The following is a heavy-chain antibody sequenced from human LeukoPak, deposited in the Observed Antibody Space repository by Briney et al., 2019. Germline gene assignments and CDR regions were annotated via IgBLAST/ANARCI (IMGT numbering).Heavy chain of an antibody. CDR3: AKDLPETYYYGSGSYCLFDY. CDR1: GFTFSSYA. V-gene: IGHV3-23*01. J-gene: IGHJ4*02. D-gene: IGHD3-10*01. CDR2: ISGSGGST. Sequence: GGSLRLSCAASGFTFSSYAMSWVRQAPGKGLGWVSAISGSGGSTYYADSVTGRFTISRDNSKNTLYLQMNSLRAEDTAVYYCAKDLPETYYYGSGSYCLFDYWGQGTLVTVSS.